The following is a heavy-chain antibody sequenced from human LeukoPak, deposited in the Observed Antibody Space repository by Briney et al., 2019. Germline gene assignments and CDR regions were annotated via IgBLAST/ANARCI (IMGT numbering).Heavy chain of an antibody. Sequence: SETLSLTCTVSGSSINSGDYYWSWIRQPPGKGLEWIGYIHYSGSASSNPSLKSRITISVDASSNQFSLKLNSVTAADAAVYYCARHYGPWGQGTLVTVSS. J-gene: IGHJ5*02. CDR3: ARHYGP. V-gene: IGHV4-30-4*01. D-gene: IGHD3-16*01. CDR1: GSSINSGDYY. CDR2: IHYSGSA.